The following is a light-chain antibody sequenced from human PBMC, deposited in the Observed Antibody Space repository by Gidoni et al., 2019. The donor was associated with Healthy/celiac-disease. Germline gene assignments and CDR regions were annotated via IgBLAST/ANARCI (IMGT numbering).Light chain of an antibody. CDR3: MQALQTPQLT. CDR1: QSILHSNGYNY. CDR2: LGS. V-gene: IGKV2-28*01. J-gene: IGKJ4*01. Sequence: LPVTPGEPASISCRSSQSILHSNGYNYLDWYLQKPGQSPQLLIYLGSNRASGVPDRFSGSGSGTDFTLKISRVEAEDVGVYYCMQALQTPQLTFGGGTKVEIK.